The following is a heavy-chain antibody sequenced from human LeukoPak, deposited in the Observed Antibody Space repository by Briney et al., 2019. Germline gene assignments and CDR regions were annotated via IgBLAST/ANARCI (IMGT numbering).Heavy chain of an antibody. D-gene: IGHD1-14*01. V-gene: IGHV3-48*02. CDR1: GFTFSSYS. CDR3: AQAGPNPGGDWFDP. CDR2: ISSSSSTI. J-gene: IGHJ5*02. Sequence: PGGSLRLSCAASGFTFSSYSMNWVRQAPGKGLEWVSYISSSSSTIYYADSVKSRFTISRVNAKNSLYLQMNSLRDEDTAVYYCAQAGPNPGGDWFDPWGQGTLVTVSS.